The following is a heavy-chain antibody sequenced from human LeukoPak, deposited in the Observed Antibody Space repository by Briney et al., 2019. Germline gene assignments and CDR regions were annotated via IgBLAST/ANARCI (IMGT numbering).Heavy chain of an antibody. J-gene: IGHJ4*02. D-gene: IGHD3-3*01. CDR3: ARADFWSGYLGY. Sequence: SETLSLTCTVSGGSISSGSYYWSWIRQPAGKGLEWIGRIYTSGSTNYNPSLKSRVTISVDTSKNQFSLKLSSVTAADTAVYYCARADFWSGYLGYWGQGTLVTVSS. CDR1: GGSISSGSYY. V-gene: IGHV4-61*02. CDR2: IYTSGST.